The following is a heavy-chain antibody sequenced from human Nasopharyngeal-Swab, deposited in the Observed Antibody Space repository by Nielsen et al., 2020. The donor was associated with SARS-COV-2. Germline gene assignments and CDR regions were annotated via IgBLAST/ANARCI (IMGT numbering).Heavy chain of an antibody. V-gene: IGHV3-11*01. D-gene: IGHD1-26*01. Sequence: GESLKISCAASGFTFSDYYMSWIRQAPGKGLEWVSYISSSGNTIYYADSVKGRFTISRDNAKNSLYLQMNSLRAEDTAVYYCARVGGSYLTDYWGQGTLVTVSS. J-gene: IGHJ4*02. CDR3: ARVGGSYLTDY. CDR2: ISSSGNTI. CDR1: GFTFSDYY.